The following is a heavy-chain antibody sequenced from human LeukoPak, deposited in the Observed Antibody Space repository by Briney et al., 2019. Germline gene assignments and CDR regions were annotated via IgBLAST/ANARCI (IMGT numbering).Heavy chain of an antibody. CDR1: GFTFSTYA. Sequence: PGGSLRLSCAASGFTFSTYAMSWVRQAPGKGLEWVSSVIGSGGSTYYADSVKGRFTISRDNSKNTLYLQMNSLRAEDTAVYYCAKDWRAWSIQYYFDYWGQGTLVTVSS. V-gene: IGHV3-23*01. J-gene: IGHJ4*02. CDR3: AKDWRAWSIQYYFDY. CDR2: VIGSGGST.